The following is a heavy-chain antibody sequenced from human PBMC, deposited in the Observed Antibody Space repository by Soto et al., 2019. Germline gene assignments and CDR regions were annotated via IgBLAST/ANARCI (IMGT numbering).Heavy chain of an antibody. D-gene: IGHD2-21*02. V-gene: IGHV4-59*01. CDR1: GGSISSYY. CDR2: IYYSGST. J-gene: IGHJ4*02. CDR3: ASGEGGDYYFDY. Sequence: LSLTCTVSGGSISSYYWSWIRQPPGKGLEWIGYIYYSGSTNYNPSLKSRVTISVDTSKNQFSLKLSSVTAADTAVYYCASGEGGDYYFDYWGQGTLVTVSS.